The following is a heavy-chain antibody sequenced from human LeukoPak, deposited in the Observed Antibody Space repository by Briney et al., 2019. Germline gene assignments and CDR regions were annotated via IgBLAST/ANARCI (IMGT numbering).Heavy chain of an antibody. V-gene: IGHV3-48*03. D-gene: IGHD3-16*02. CDR1: GFTFSSYE. CDR3: AKEGPLPYYDYVWGSYRYSYYFDY. Sequence: GGSLRLSCAASGFTFSSYEMNWVRQAPGKGLEWVSYISSSGSTIYYADSVKGRFTISRDNAKSSLYLQMNSLRAEDTAVYYCAKEGPLPYYDYVWGSYRYSYYFDYWGQGTLVTVSS. J-gene: IGHJ4*02. CDR2: ISSSGSTI.